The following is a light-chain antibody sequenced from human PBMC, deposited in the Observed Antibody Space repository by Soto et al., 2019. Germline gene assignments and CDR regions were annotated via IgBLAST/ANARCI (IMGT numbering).Light chain of an antibody. CDR3: QQFGNSPIT. J-gene: IGKJ5*01. V-gene: IGKV3D-11*03. CDR1: QYINAR. Sequence: EIVLTQSPATLSSFPGDRVALSCRASQYINARLAWYQNRPGQAPRLLIYQTSIRAAGIPARFSASGTGTDFNLTISGLEPEDFAVYYCQQFGNSPITFGQGTRVEIK. CDR2: QTS.